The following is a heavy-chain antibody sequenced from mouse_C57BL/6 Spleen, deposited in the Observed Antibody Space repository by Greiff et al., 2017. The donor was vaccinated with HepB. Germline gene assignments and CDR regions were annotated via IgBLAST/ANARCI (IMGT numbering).Heavy chain of an antibody. CDR2: INSYNGGT. CDR1: GYTFTDYY. D-gene: IGHD3-1*01. Sequence: EVQLQQSGPVLVKPGASVKMSCKASGYTFTDYYMNWVKQSHGKSLEWIGVINSYNGGTSYNQKFKGQATLTVDKSSSTAYMELNSLTSEDSAVYYCARYSDYAMDYWGQGTSVTVSS. CDR3: ARYSDYAMDY. J-gene: IGHJ4*01. V-gene: IGHV1-19*01.